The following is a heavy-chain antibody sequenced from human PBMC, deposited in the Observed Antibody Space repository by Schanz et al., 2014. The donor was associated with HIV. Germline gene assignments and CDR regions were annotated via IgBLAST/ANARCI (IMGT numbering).Heavy chain of an antibody. CDR2: ISGSGGST. V-gene: IGHV3-23*04. Sequence: EVQLVESGGGLVQPGGSLRLSCAASGFTFSSYAMSWVRQAPGKGLEWVSAISGSGGSTYYADSVKGRFTISRDNSKSTLFLQMNSLRAEDTAVYYCARKMSISNQWLRALYSNYGMDVWGQGTTVTVSS. J-gene: IGHJ6*02. CDR1: GFTFSSYA. CDR3: ARKMSISNQWLRALYSNYGMDV. D-gene: IGHD5-12*01.